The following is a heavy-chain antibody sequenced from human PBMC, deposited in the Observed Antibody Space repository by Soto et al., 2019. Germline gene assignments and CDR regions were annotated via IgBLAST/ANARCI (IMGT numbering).Heavy chain of an antibody. V-gene: IGHV4-31*03. CDR3: ARAVDYGTRVDY. D-gene: IGHD4-17*01. J-gene: IGHJ4*02. Sequence: PSETLSLTCTVSGGSISSGCYYWSWIRQHPGKGLEWIGYIYYSGSTYYNPSLKSRVTISVDTSKNQFSLKLSSVTAADTAVYYCARAVDYGTRVDYWGQGTLVTVS. CDR2: IYYSGST. CDR1: GGSISSGCYY.